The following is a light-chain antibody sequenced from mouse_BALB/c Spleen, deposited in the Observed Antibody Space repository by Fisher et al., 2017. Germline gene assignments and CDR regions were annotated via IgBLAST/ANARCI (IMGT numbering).Light chain of an antibody. CDR1: SSVSY. CDR3: QQWSSNPLT. V-gene: IGKV4-59*01. Sequence: IVLTQSPAIMSASPGEKVTMTCSASSSVSYMHWYQQKSSTSPTLWIYDTSKLASGVPGRFSGSGSGNSYSLTISSMEAEDAATYYCQQWSSNPLTFGAGTKLELK. J-gene: IGKJ5*01. CDR2: DTS.